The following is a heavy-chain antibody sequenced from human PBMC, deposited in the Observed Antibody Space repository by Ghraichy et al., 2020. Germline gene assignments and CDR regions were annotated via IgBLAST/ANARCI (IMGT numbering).Heavy chain of an antibody. CDR2: FYYTGST. Sequence: SQTLSLTCTVSGGSINNRSHYWGWIRQPPGKGLEWIGSFYYTGSTFYNPSLKSRVTISVDMSKKQFSLSLSSVTAADTAVYYCAREIIGATQFDYWGLGTLVTVSS. J-gene: IGHJ4*02. CDR3: AREIIGATQFDY. V-gene: IGHV4-39*01. D-gene: IGHD1-26*01. CDR1: GGSINNRSHY.